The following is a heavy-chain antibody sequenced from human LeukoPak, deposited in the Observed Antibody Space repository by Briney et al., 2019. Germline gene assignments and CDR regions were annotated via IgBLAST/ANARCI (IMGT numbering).Heavy chain of an antibody. CDR1: GYTLRSYG. D-gene: IGHD1-1*01. CDR3: ARGTLEPQYYYYYYYMDV. J-gene: IGHJ6*03. CDR2: ISAYNGNT. V-gene: IGHV1-18*01. Sequence: APVKVSCKASGYTLRSYGITWVRQAPGHGLEWMGWISAYNGNTKYPQTFQGRVTITADKSTSTAYMELSSLRSEDTAVYYCARGTLEPQYYYYYYYMDVWGKGTTVTVSS.